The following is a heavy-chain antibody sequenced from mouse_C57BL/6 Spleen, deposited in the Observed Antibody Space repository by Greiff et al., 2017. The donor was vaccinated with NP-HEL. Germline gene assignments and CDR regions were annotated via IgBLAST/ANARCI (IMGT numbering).Heavy chain of an antibody. CDR1: GYTFTDYY. CDR3: AREAFYGSRGGPWFAY. D-gene: IGHD1-1*01. J-gene: IGHJ3*01. Sequence: QVQLQQSGAELVKPGASVKISCKASGYTFTDYYINWVKQRPGQGLEWIGKIGPGSGSTYYNEKFKGKATLTADKSSSTAYMQLSSLTSEDSAVYFCAREAFYGSRGGPWFAYWGQGTLVTVSA. V-gene: IGHV1-77*01. CDR2: IGPGSGST.